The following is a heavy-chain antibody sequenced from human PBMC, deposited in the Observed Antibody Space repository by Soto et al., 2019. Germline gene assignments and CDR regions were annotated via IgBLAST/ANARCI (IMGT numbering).Heavy chain of an antibody. J-gene: IGHJ4*02. CDR3: ARAWGGYFDY. CDR2: MYYSECT. CDR1: GGSVSSGGYY. V-gene: IGHV4-31*03. Sequence: QVQLQESGPGLVKPSQTLSLTCTVSGGSVSSGGYYWIWIRQHPGKGLEWIGYMYYSECTYSNPGLQSRVTISLATSKNPFSLKLSSVTAADTAVYYCARAWGGYFDYWGQGTLVTVSS. D-gene: IGHD3-16*01.